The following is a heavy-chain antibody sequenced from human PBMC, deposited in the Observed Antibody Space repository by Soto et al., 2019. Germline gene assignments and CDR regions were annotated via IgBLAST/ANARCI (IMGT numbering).Heavy chain of an antibody. V-gene: IGHV1-2*04. D-gene: IGHD1-1*01. CDR2: INPNSGGT. CDR1: GYTFTGYY. Sequence: QVQLVQSGAEVKKPGASVKVSCKASGYTFTGYYMHWVRQAPGQGLEWMGWINPNSGGTNYAQKFQGWVTMTRDTSISTADMELSMLRSDDTAVYYFARGPPQTGSDFLGPFFDYCGQGTLVTLAS. J-gene: IGHJ4*02. CDR3: ARGPPQTGSDFLGPFFDY.